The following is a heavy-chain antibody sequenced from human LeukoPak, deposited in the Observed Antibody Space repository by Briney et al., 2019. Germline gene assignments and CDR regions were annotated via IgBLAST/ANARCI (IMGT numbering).Heavy chain of an antibody. V-gene: IGHV3-9*01. D-gene: IGHD1-1*01. J-gene: IGHJ5*02. CDR2: ISWNSGSI. CDR3: ATTNGGGPFDP. CDR1: GFTFDDYA. Sequence: GGSLRLSCAASGFTFDDYAMHWVRQAPGKGLEWVSGISWNSGSIGYADSVKGRFTISRDNAKNSLYLQMNSLRAEDTALYYCATTNGGGPFDPWGQGTLVTVSS.